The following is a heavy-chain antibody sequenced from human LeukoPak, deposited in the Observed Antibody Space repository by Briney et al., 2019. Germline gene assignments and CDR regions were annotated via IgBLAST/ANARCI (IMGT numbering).Heavy chain of an antibody. CDR1: GDSISSSSYY. V-gene: IGHV4-39*07. D-gene: IGHD2-8*01. J-gene: IGHJ6*02. CDR3: ARGRARYCTNGVCYVPSANMDV. Sequence: KTSETLSLTCSVSGDSISSSSYYWGWIRQPPGKGLEWIGEINHSGSTNYNPSLKSRVTISVDTSKNQFSLKLSSVTAADTAVYYCARGRARYCTNGVCYVPSANMDVWGQGTTVTVSS. CDR2: INHSGST.